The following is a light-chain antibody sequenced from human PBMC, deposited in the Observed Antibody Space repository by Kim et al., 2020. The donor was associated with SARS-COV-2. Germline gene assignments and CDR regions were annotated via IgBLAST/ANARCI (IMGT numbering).Light chain of an antibody. J-gene: IGKJ3*01. CDR3: QQRSNWPPFT. Sequence: EIVLTQSPATLSLSPGERATLSCRASQSVSSYLAGYQQKPGQAPRLLIYDASNRATGIPARFSGSGSGTDFTLTISSLVPEDFVVYYCQQRSNWPPFTFGPGTKVDIK. CDR2: DAS. CDR1: QSVSSY. V-gene: IGKV3-11*01.